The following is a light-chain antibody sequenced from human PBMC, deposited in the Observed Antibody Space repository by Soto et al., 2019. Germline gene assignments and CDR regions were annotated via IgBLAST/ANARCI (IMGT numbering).Light chain of an antibody. CDR2: GAS. V-gene: IGKV3-15*01. Sequence: EIVMTQSPATLSVSPGERATLSCRASQSVSSNLAWYQQKPGQAPRLLIYGASTRATGIPARFSGSGSGTEFTLTISSLQSEDFAVYYCQQYNNGPLTFGGGTKGEIK. CDR1: QSVSSN. CDR3: QQYNNGPLT. J-gene: IGKJ4*01.